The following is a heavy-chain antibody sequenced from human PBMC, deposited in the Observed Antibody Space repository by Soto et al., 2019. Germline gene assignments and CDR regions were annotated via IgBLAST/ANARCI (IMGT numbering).Heavy chain of an antibody. CDR2: INAYNGNT. CDR3: ARVWVALGELSTTHY. Sequence: AXVKVSCKASGYTITSYAMHWVRQAPGQSLEWMGWINAYNGNTNYAQKLQGRATMTTDTSTSTAYMELRSLRSDDTAVYYCARVWVALGELSTTHYCGQGTLVTVSS. D-gene: IGHD3-16*02. J-gene: IGHJ4*02. CDR1: GYTITSYA. V-gene: IGHV1-18*01.